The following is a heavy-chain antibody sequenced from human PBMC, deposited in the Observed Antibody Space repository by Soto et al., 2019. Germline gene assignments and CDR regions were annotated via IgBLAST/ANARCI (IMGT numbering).Heavy chain of an antibody. CDR1: GYSFTSYW. V-gene: IGHV5-51*01. Sequence: GESLKISCKGSGYSFTSYWIGWVRQMPGKGLEWMGIIYPGDSDTRYSPSFQGQVTISADNSISTAYLQWSSLKASDPAMFYCARAAPRYCSGGSCYSGRDYWGQGTLVTVSS. J-gene: IGHJ4*02. CDR2: IYPGDSDT. D-gene: IGHD2-15*01. CDR3: ARAAPRYCSGGSCYSGRDY.